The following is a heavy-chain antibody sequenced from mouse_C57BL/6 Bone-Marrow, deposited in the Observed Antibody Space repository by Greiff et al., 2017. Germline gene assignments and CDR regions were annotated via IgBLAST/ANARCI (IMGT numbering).Heavy chain of an antibody. D-gene: IGHD2-5*01. V-gene: IGHV1-52*01. CDR1: GYTFTSYW. CDR3: ARERSYSNYGYAMDY. J-gene: IGHJ4*01. CDR2: IDPSDSET. Sequence: QVQLQQSGAELVRPGSSVKLSCKASGYTFTSYWMHWVKQRPIQGLEWIGNIDPSDSETHYNQKFKDKATLTVDKSSSTAYMQLSSLTSEDSAVYYCARERSYSNYGYAMDYWGQGTSVTVSS.